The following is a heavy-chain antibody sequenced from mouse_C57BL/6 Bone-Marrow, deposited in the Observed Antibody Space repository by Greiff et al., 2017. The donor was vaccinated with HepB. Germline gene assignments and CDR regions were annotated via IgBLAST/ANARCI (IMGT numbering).Heavy chain of an antibody. CDR1: GFSLSTSGMG. CDR2: IYWDDDK. V-gene: IGHV8-12*01. D-gene: IGHD2-5*01. CDR3: ARRAFGVYYSKRYYAMDY. Sequence: QVTLKVSGPGILQSSQTLSLTCSFSGFSLSTSGMGVSWIRQPSGKGLEWLVHIYWDDDKRYNPSLKSRLTISKDTSRNQVFLKITSVDNADTATYYCARRAFGVYYSKRYYAMDYWGQGTSVTVSS. J-gene: IGHJ4*01.